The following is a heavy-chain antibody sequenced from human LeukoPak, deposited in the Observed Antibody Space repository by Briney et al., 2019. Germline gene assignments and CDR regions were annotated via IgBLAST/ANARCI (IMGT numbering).Heavy chain of an antibody. D-gene: IGHD5-24*01. CDR2: ISHDGTDT. Sequence: GGSLRLSCAASGFSFSSYVMHWVRQAPGKGLTWVSRISHDGTDTNYADSVRGRFTISRDNARNTLYLQMNSLRDDDTDVYSCSRDVNFLFFDVWGRGTPVTISS. CDR3: SRDVNFLFFDV. V-gene: IGHV3-74*01. J-gene: IGHJ2*01. CDR1: GFSFSSYV.